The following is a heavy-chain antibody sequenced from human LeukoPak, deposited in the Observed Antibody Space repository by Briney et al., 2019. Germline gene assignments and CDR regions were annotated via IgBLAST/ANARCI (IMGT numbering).Heavy chain of an antibody. Sequence: QPERSLRLSCAASGFIFSSYAMHWVRHAPGQGLVWVSRIKGDGISTNYADSVKGRFTISRDIAKNTLYLQMNSLRAEDTGVYYCAKDHYWSIDYWGRGTLVTVSS. V-gene: IGHV3-74*01. D-gene: IGHD3-3*01. J-gene: IGHJ4*02. CDR3: AKDHYWSIDY. CDR2: IKGDGIST. CDR1: GFIFSSYA.